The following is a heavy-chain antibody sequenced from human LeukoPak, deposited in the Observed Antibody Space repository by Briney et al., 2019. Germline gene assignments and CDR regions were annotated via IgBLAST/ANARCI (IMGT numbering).Heavy chain of an antibody. J-gene: IGHJ4*02. V-gene: IGHV4-34*01. CDR2: INYGETS. CDR1: GGSVTNYY. CDR3: ARRKRMTMIVVGMGPLDS. D-gene: IGHD3-22*01. Sequence: KSSETLSLTCAVYGGSVTNYYWTWIRQAPGKGLEWIAEINYGETSNYNPSFESRVSMSVDASKRQISLKMSSVTAADTAVYYCARRKRMTMIVVGMGPLDSWGQGILVTVSS.